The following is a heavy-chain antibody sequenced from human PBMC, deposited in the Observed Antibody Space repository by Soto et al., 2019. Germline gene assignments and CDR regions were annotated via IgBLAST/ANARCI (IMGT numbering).Heavy chain of an antibody. CDR3: AKGTMARGLMRYYYGMDV. Sequence: GGSLRLSCTTSGFTFSSYGIHWVRQAPGKGLEWVAFISYDASNKFYVDSVKGRFAISRDNSKKTLFLQMSSLRTEDTAVYYCAKGTMARGLMRYYYGMDVWGQGTTVTVSS. CDR1: GFTFSSYG. CDR2: ISYDASNK. D-gene: IGHD3-10*01. V-gene: IGHV3-30*18. J-gene: IGHJ6*02.